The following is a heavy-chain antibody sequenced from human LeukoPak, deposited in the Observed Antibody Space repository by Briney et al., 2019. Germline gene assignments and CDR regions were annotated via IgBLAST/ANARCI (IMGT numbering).Heavy chain of an antibody. D-gene: IGHD3-10*01. CDR3: ARDGRRLLWFGEHDAFDI. CDR2: IYTSGST. CDR1: GGSISSGSYY. J-gene: IGHJ3*02. V-gene: IGHV4-61*02. Sequence: SETLSLTCTVSGGSISSGSYYWSWLRQPAGTGLEWIGRIYTSGSTNDNPSLKSRVTISVDTSKNQFSLKLSSVTAADTAVYYCARDGRRLLWFGEHDAFDIWGQGTMVTVSS.